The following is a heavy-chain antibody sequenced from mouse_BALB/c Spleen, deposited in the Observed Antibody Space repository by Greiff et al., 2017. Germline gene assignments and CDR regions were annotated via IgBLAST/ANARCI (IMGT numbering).Heavy chain of an antibody. CDR3: ARRGHYYGSPYWYFDV. J-gene: IGHJ1*01. CDR1: GDSITSGY. Sequence: EVQLQESGPSLVKPSQTLSLTCSVTGDSITSGYWNWIRKFPGNKLEYMGYISYSGSTYYNPSLKSRISITRDTSKNQYYLQLNSVTTEDTATYYCARRGHYYGSPYWYFDVWGAGTTVTVSS. V-gene: IGHV3-8*02. D-gene: IGHD1-1*01. CDR2: ISYSGST.